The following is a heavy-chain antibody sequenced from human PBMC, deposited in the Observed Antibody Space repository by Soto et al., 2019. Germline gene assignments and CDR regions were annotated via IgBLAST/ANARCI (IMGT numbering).Heavy chain of an antibody. D-gene: IGHD3-22*01. CDR1: GYTFTSYD. CDR3: ARVGYYYDSSGYYLSFDY. J-gene: IGHJ4*02. CDR2: MNPNSGNT. Sequence: QVQLVQSGAEVKKPGASVKVSCKASGYTFTSYDINWVQQATGQGLEWMGWMNPNSGNTGYAQKFQGRVTMTRNTSISTAYMELSSLRSEDTAVYYCARVGYYYDSSGYYLSFDYWGQGTLVTVSS. V-gene: IGHV1-8*01.